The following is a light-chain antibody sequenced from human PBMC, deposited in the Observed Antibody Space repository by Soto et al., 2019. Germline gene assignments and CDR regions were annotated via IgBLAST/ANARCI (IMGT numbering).Light chain of an antibody. CDR2: AAS. CDR3: QQYNIWPLWT. CDR1: ESVTSS. J-gene: IGKJ1*01. Sequence: IGMTQSPATLSVSPGDRATLSCRASESVTSSLAWYQQKPGQPPRLLIYAASTRATDVPARFSGGGSETEFTLTISSLQSEDFAVYFCQQYNIWPLWTFGQGTKVDNK. V-gene: IGKV3-15*01.